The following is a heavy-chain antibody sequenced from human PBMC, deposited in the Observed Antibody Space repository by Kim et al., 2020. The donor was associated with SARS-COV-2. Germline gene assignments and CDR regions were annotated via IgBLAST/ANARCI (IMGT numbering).Heavy chain of an antibody. CDR3: ASDQDFGVVTPPDY. D-gene: IGHD3-3*01. V-gene: IGHV3-30*07. J-gene: IGHJ4*02. Sequence: ADAVKGRFTISRDNSKNTLYLQMNSLRAEDTAVYYCASDQDFGVVTPPDYWGQGTLVTVSS.